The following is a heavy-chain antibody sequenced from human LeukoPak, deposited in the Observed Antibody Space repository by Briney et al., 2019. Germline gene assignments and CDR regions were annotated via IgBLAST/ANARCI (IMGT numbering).Heavy chain of an antibody. J-gene: IGHJ5*02. CDR2: INAGNGNT. D-gene: IGHD3-10*01. Sequence: ASVKVSCKASGYTFTSYAMHWVRQAPGQRLEWMGWINAGNGNTKYSQKFQGRVTITRDTSASTAYMEPSSLRSEDTAVYYCARDAQWFGGGRNWFDPWGQGTLVTVSS. V-gene: IGHV1-3*01. CDR3: ARDAQWFGGGRNWFDP. CDR1: GYTFTSYA.